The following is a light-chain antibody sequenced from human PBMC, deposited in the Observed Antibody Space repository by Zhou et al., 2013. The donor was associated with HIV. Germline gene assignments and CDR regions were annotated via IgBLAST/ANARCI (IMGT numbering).Light chain of an antibody. CDR2: DAS. Sequence: EIVMTQSPATLSVSPGERATLSCRASQSVSSNLAWYQQKPGQAPRLLIYDASRRASGIPDRFSGSGSGTDFTLTISGLEPEDFAVYFCQQYGLSPLTFGGGTTVEI. CDR3: QQYGLSPLT. CDR1: QSVSSN. J-gene: IGKJ4*01. V-gene: IGKV3-20*01.